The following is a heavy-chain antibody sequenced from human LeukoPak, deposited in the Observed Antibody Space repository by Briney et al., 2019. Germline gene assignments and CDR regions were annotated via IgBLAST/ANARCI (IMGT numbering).Heavy chain of an antibody. J-gene: IGHJ5*02. CDR1: GFTFSSYA. V-gene: IGHV3-64*04. CDR2: ISSNGGSR. CDR3: ATRRGRGWFDP. D-gene: IGHD3-16*01. Sequence: GGSLRLSCSASGFTFSSYAMHWVRQAPGKGLEYVSAISSNGGSRYYADSVKGRFTISRDNSKNTLYLQMNSLRAEDTAVYYCATRRGRGWFDPWGQGTLVTVSS.